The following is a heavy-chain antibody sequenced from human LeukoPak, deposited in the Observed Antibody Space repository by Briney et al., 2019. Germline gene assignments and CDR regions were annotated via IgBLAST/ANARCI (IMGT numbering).Heavy chain of an antibody. Sequence: GGSLRLSCTVSGFTVSSNSMSWVRQAPGKGLEWVSYIGTSGSTIYYADSVKGRFTISRDNAKNSLYLQMSSLRAEDTAIYYCAREYGSGSAKYFDYWGQGTLVTVSS. CDR3: AREYGSGSAKYFDY. CDR1: GFTVSSNS. J-gene: IGHJ4*02. D-gene: IGHD3-10*01. CDR2: IGTSGSTI. V-gene: IGHV3-48*04.